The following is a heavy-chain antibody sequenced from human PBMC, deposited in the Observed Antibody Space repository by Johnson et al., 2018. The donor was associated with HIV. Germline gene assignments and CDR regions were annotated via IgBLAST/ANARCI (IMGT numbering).Heavy chain of an antibody. D-gene: IGHD3-22*01. CDR3: ARGLQSLIVVITRGAFNI. V-gene: IGHV3-11*01. J-gene: IGHJ3*02. CDR1: GFTFSDYY. CDR2: ISSTGSNI. Sequence: QVQLVESGGGVVRPGGSLTLSCAASGFTFSDYYMSWIRQAPGKGLEWVSYISSTGSNIYYADSVKGRFAISRATPKNALSLQMNSLRVEDTAVYYCARGLQSLIVVITRGAFNICGQGTMVTVSS.